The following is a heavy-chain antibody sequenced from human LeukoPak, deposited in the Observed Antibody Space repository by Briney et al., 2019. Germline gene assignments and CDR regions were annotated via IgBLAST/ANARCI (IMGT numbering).Heavy chain of an antibody. V-gene: IGHV3-7*01. CDR3: ARDLTCCGGDCF. J-gene: IGHJ4*02. D-gene: IGHD2-21*01. Sequence: PGGSLRLSCAASGFTFSSYWMTWVRQAPGKGLEYVANINQAGSEKYYVDSVKGRFTISRDNAKNSLYLQMNSLRAEDTAVYYCARDLTCCGGDCFWGQGTLVTVSS. CDR2: INQAGSEK. CDR1: GFTFSSYW.